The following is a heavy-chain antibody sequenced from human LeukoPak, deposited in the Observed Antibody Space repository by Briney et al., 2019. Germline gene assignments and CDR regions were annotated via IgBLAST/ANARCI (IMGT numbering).Heavy chain of an antibody. D-gene: IGHD5-18*01. V-gene: IGHV4-34*01. CDR1: GGSFSGYY. CDR2: INHSGST. J-gene: IGHJ4*02. CDR3: ARGIHLLAY. Sequence: SETLTLTCAAYGGSFSGYYWSWIRQPPGKGLEWIGEINHSGSTNYNPSLKSRVTISVDTSKNQFSLKLSSVTAADTAVYYCARGIHLLAYWGQGTLVTVSS.